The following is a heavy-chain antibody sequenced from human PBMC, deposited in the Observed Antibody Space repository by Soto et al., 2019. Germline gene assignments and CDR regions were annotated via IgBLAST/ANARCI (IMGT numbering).Heavy chain of an antibody. V-gene: IGHV1-69*01. CDR3: ARASGIAAAGDYYYGMDV. J-gene: IGHJ6*02. Sequence: QVQLVQSGAEVKKPGFSVKVSCKASGGTFSSYAISWVRQAPGQGLEWMGGIIPIFGTANYAQKFQGRVTITADESTSTAYMELSSLRSEDTAVYYCARASGIAAAGDYYYGMDVWGQGTTVTVSS. CDR2: IIPIFGTA. D-gene: IGHD6-13*01. CDR1: GGTFSSYA.